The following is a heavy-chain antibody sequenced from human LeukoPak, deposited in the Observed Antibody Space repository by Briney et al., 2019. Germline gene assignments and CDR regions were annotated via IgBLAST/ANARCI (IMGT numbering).Heavy chain of an antibody. J-gene: IGHJ4*02. CDR3: STRGD. V-gene: IGHV4-34*01. CDR2: INHSGST. Sequence: PETLSLTCAVYGGSFSTYYWSWVRQPPGKGLEWIGEINHSGSTNYNPSLKSRVTISANTSKGQFSLKLTSVTAADTAVYYCSTRGDWGQGTLVTVSS. CDR1: GGSFSTYY.